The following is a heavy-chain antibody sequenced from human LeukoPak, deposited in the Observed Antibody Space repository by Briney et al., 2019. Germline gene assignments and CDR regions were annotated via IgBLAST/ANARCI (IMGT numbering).Heavy chain of an antibody. J-gene: IGHJ5*02. D-gene: IGHD3-10*01. Sequence: SETLSLTCTVSGGSISSGGYYWSWIRQHPGKGLEWIGYIYYSGSTNYNPSLKSRVTMSVDTSKNQFSLKLSSVTAADTAVYYCARDRTSIWFGELLGFDPWGQGTLVTVSS. CDR2: IYYSGST. V-gene: IGHV4-61*08. CDR3: ARDRTSIWFGELLGFDP. CDR1: GGSISSGGYY.